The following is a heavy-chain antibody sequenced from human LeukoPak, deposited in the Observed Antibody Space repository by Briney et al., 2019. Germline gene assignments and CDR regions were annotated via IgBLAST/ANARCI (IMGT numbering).Heavy chain of an antibody. J-gene: IGHJ4*02. V-gene: IGHV3-23*01. D-gene: IGHD1-26*01. CDR3: AKDEVGAQNFDY. Sequence: GGSLRLSCAASGFTFSSYAMSWVRQAPGKGLEWVSTLSGSGGSTYYADSVKGRFTISRDNSKNTLYLQMNSLRAEDTAVYYCAKDEVGAQNFDYWGQGTLVTVSS. CDR2: LSGSGGST. CDR1: GFTFSSYA.